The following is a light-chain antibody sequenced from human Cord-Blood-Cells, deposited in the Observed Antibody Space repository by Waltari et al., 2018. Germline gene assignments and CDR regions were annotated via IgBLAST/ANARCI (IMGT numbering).Light chain of an antibody. CDR2: AAS. V-gene: IGKV1-39*01. CDR1: QSISSY. J-gene: IGKJ4*01. Sequence: IQMTQSPSSLSASIGDRVPITCRASQSISSYLNWYQQKPGKAPKLLIYAASSLQSGVPSRFSDSGSGTDFTLTISSLQPEDFATYYCQQSYSTPLTFGGGTKVEIK. CDR3: QQSYSTPLT.